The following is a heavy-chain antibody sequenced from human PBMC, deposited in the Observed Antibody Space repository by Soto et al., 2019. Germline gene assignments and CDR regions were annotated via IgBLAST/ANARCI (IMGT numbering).Heavy chain of an antibody. CDR2: IVPLFGTT. Sequence: QVQLVQSGAEVKKPGSSVKVSCKASGGNFTSYAISWVRQAPGQGLEFMGGIVPLFGTTNYAHKFRGRVTITADESTSRVYMEVSSLRSEDTAVYYCAKASGRSWYNWFDPWGQGTLVTVST. CDR3: AKASGRSWYNWFDP. CDR1: GGNFTSYA. D-gene: IGHD6-13*01. J-gene: IGHJ5*02. V-gene: IGHV1-69*01.